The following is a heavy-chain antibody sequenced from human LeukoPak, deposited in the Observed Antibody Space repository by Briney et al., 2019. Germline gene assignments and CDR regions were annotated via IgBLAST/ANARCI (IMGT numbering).Heavy chain of an antibody. CDR3: ARSVLRFLEWSEARFDP. CDR1: GGSISSSSYY. D-gene: IGHD3-3*01. Sequence: SETLSLTCTVSGGSISSSSYYWGWIRQPPGKGLEWIGRIYTSGSTNYNPSLKSRVTISVDTSKNQFSLKLSSVTAADTAVYYCARSVLRFLEWSEARFDPWGQGTLVTVSS. CDR2: IYTSGST. V-gene: IGHV4-39*07. J-gene: IGHJ5*02.